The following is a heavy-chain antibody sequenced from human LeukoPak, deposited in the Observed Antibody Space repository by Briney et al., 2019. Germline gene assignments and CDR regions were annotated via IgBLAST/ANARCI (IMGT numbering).Heavy chain of an antibody. D-gene: IGHD1-1*01. CDR3: ARAVADNTFDY. CDR1: GGSISSGGYY. V-gene: IGHV4-61*08. Sequence: SETLSLTCTVSGGSISSGGYYWSWIRQSPGKGLEWIGHLYNSGSTNYNPSLRSRVTISVDTSKNQFSLRLSSVTAADTAVYYCARAVADNTFDYWGPGTLVTVSS. CDR2: LYNSGST. J-gene: IGHJ4*02.